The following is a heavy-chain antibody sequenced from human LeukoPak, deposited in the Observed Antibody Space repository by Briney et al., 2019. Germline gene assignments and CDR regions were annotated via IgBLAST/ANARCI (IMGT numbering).Heavy chain of an antibody. CDR2: ISTDGYTT. CDR3: VVGGSPGY. V-gene: IGHV3-74*01. J-gene: IGHJ4*02. D-gene: IGHD2-15*01. Sequence: QTGGSLRLSCAASELAFSAYKMHWVRQAPRKGLVWVSRISTDGYTTDYADFVQGRFTASRDNTKNTWSLEMNSLRAEDTAVYYCVVGGSPGYWGQGTLVTVSS. CDR1: ELAFSAYK.